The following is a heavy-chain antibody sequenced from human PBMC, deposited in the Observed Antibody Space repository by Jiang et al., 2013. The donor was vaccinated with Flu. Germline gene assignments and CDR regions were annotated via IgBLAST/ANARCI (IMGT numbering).Heavy chain of an antibody. CDR3: AKDEEGWRYCSSTSCSAAFDY. V-gene: IGHV3-30*02. Sequence: GVVQPGGSLRLSCAASGFTFSSYGMHWVRQAPGKGLEWVAFIRYDGSNKYYADSVKGRFTISRDNSKNTLYLQMNSLRAEDTAVYYCAKDEEGWRYCSSTSCSAAFDYWGQGTLVTVSS. CDR2: IRYDGSNK. CDR1: GFTFSSYG. D-gene: IGHD2-2*01. J-gene: IGHJ4*02.